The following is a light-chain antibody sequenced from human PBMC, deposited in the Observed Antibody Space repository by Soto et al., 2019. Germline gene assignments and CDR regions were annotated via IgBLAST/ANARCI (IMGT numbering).Light chain of an antibody. J-gene: IGLJ1*01. CDR1: SSDVGGYNY. CDR2: EVS. CDR3: SSYTSSSTLYV. Sequence: QSGLTQPASVSGSPGQSITIAFTGTSSDVGGYNYVSWYQQHPGKAPKLMIYEVSNRPSGVSNRFSGSKSGNTASLTISGLQAEDEADYYCSSYTSSSTLYVFGTGTKVTVL. V-gene: IGLV2-14*01.